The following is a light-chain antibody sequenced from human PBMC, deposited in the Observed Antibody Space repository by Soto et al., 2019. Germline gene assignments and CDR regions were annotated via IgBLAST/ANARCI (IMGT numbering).Light chain of an antibody. Sequence: EIVLTQSPATLSLSPGERATLSCRASQRVSSYLACYQQKPGQAPRLLIYDASNRATGIPARFSGSGSGTDFTLTISSLEPEDFAVYYCQQRSNWPLTFGGGTKVDI. CDR2: DAS. V-gene: IGKV3-11*01. CDR3: QQRSNWPLT. J-gene: IGKJ4*01. CDR1: QRVSSY.